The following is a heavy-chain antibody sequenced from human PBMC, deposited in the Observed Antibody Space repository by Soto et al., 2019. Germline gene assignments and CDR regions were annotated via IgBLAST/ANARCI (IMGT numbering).Heavy chain of an antibody. CDR3: ARSGLSMVRGVITPGWFDP. J-gene: IGHJ5*02. CDR1: GYTFTSYG. D-gene: IGHD3-10*01. Sequence: ASVKVSCKASGYTFTSYGISWVRQAPGQGLEWMGWISAYNGNTNYAQKLQGRVTMTTDTSTSTAYMELRSLRPDDTAVYYCARSGLSMVRGVITPGWFDPWGQGTLVTVSS. V-gene: IGHV1-18*01. CDR2: ISAYNGNT.